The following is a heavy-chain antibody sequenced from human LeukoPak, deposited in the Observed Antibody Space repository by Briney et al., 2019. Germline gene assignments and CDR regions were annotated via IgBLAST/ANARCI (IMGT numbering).Heavy chain of an antibody. Sequence: SETLSLTCTVSGGSISSYYWSWIRQPPGKGLEWIGYIYYSGSTNYNPSLKSRVTISVDTSKNQFSLKLSSVTAADTAVYYCARDRRDILTGSAFDIWGQGTMITVSS. CDR3: ARDRRDILTGSAFDI. CDR1: GGSISSYY. D-gene: IGHD3-9*01. J-gene: IGHJ3*02. CDR2: IYYSGST. V-gene: IGHV4-59*01.